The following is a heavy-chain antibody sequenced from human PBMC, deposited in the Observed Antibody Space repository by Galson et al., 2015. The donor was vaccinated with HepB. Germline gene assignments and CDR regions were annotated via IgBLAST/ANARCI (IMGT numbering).Heavy chain of an antibody. CDR2: ISAGGDGT. CDR3: AKALNYWYFDL. Sequence: SLRLSCAASGITLSSYDMSWVRQAPGKGLEWVSAISAGGDGTTYADSVKGRFTVSRDIPKNTLYLQMNSLRAEDTAVYYCAKALNYWYFDLWGRGTLVTVSS. J-gene: IGHJ2*01. V-gene: IGHV3-23*01. CDR1: GITLSSYD.